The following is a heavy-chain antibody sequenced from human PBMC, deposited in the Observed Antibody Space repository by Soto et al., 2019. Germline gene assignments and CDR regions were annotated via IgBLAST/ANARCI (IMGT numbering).Heavy chain of an antibody. J-gene: IGHJ5*02. CDR2: IYYSGSI. CDR3: ARGITMVRGVILGNWFDP. V-gene: IGHV4-31*03. CDR1: GGSISSGGYY. Sequence: SETLSLTCTVSGGSISSGGYYWSWIRQHPGKGLEWIGYIYYSGSIYYNPSLKSRVTISVDTSKNQFSLKLSSVTAADTAVYYCARGITMVRGVILGNWFDPWGQGTLVTVSS. D-gene: IGHD3-10*01.